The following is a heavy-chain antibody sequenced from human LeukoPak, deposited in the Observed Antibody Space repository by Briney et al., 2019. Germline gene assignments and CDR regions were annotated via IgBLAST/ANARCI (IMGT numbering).Heavy chain of an antibody. CDR2: ISYDGSNK. J-gene: IGHJ4*02. Sequence: PGGSLRLSCAASGFTFSSYAMHWVRQAPGKGLEWVAVISYDGSNKYYADSVKGRFTISRDNSKNTLYPQMNSLRAEDTAVYYCARSSIAAPGVDYWGQGTLVTVSS. CDR1: GFTFSSYA. D-gene: IGHD6-13*01. CDR3: ARSSIAAPGVDY. V-gene: IGHV3-30-3*01.